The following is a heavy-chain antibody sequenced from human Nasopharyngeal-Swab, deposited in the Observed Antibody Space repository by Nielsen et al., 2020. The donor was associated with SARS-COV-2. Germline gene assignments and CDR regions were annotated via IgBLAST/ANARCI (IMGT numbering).Heavy chain of an antibody. CDR1: GYTLTELS. D-gene: IGHD3-3*01. CDR2: FDPEDGET. Sequence: ASVKVSCKVSGYTLTELSMHWVRQAPGKGLEWMGGFDPEDGETIYAQKFQGRVTMTEDTSTDTAYMELSSLRSEDPAVYYCATDRPGPNFWSGYFNPSHYYYMDVWGKGTTVTVSS. CDR3: ATDRPGPNFWSGYFNPSHYYYMDV. V-gene: IGHV1-24*01. J-gene: IGHJ6*03.